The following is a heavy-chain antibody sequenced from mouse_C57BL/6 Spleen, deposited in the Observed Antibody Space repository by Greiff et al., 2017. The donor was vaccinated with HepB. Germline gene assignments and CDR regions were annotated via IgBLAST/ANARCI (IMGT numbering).Heavy chain of an antibody. J-gene: IGHJ2*01. V-gene: IGHV1-63*01. CDR3: ARGMVTTGYYFDY. CDR2: IYPGGGYT. D-gene: IGHD2-2*01. Sequence: QVQLKQSGAELVRPGTSVKMSCKASGYTFTNYWIGWAKQRPGHGLEWIGDIYPGGGYTNYNEKFKGKATLTADKSSSTAYMQFSSLTSEDSAIYYCARGMVTTGYYFDYWGQGTTLTVSS. CDR1: GYTFTNYW.